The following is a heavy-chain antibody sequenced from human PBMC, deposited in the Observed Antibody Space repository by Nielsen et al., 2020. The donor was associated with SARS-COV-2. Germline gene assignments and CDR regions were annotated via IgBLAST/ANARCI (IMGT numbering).Heavy chain of an antibody. CDR1: GFTFGDYA. CDR3: TIAFLEWLPDYYFDY. J-gene: IGHJ4*02. D-gene: IGHD3-3*02. V-gene: IGHV3-49*04. CDR2: IRSKAYGGTT. Sequence: GESLKISCTASGFTFGDYAMSWVRQAPGKGLEWVGFIRSKAYGGTTEYAASVKGRFTNSRDDSKSIAYLQMNSLKTEDTAVYYCTIAFLEWLPDYYFDYWGQGTLVTVSS.